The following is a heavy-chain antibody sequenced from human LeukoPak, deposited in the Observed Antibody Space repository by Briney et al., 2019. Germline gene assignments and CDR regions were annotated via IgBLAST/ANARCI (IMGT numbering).Heavy chain of an antibody. CDR3: ARVGTYGSGSYLSWLDY. CDR1: GGSINSYY. Sequence: PSGTLSLTCTVSGGSINSYYWSWIRQPPGKGLEWIGYIYYSGSTNYNPSLKSRVTISVDTSKNQFSLKLSSVTAADTAVYYCARVGTYGSGSYLSWLDYWGQGILVTVSS. J-gene: IGHJ4*02. V-gene: IGHV4-59*01. D-gene: IGHD3-10*01. CDR2: IYYSGST.